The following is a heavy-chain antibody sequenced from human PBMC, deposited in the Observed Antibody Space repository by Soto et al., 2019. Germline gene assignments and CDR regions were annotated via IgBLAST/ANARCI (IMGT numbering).Heavy chain of an antibody. J-gene: IGHJ4*02. Sequence: SETLSLTCAVYGGSFSGYYWSWIRQPPGKGLEWIGEINHSGSTNYNPSLKSRVTISVDTSKNRFSLKLSSVTAADTAVYYCARGLDIAAAGTGVDFDYWGQGALVTVSS. CDR1: GGSFSGYY. V-gene: IGHV4-34*01. CDR2: INHSGST. D-gene: IGHD6-13*01. CDR3: ARGLDIAAAGTGVDFDY.